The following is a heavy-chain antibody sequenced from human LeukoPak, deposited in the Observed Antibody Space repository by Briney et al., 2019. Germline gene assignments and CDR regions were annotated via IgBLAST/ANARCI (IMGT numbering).Heavy chain of an antibody. CDR1: GFTFTGHT. CDR3: AKASAADYFFDS. V-gene: IGHV3-23*01. Sequence: GGSLRLSCAASGFTFTGHTMTWLRQAPGKGLEWVSSLGGPGGSTYHADSAKGRFTVSRDSSRNMLFLQMNSLRAEDTAIYYCAKASAADYFFDSWGQGTLVTVSS. J-gene: IGHJ4*02. CDR2: LGGPGGST. D-gene: IGHD6-25*01.